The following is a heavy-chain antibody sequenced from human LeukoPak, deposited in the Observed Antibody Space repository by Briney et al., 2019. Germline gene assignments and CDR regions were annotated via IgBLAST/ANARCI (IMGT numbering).Heavy chain of an antibody. J-gene: IGHJ4*02. CDR2: ISSSSSYI. CDR1: GVTFSSYS. V-gene: IGHV3-21*01. CDR3: ARVFRQQLVHPPLYYFDY. D-gene: IGHD6-13*01. Sequence: GGSLRLSCAASGVTFSSYSMNWFRQAPGKGLEWVSSISSSSSYIYYADSVKGRFTISRDNAKNSLYLQMNSLRAEDTAVYYCARVFRQQLVHPPLYYFDYWGQGTLVTVSS.